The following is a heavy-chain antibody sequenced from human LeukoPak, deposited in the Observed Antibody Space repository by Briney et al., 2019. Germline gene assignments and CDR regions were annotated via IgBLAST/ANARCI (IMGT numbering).Heavy chain of an antibody. J-gene: IGHJ4*02. CDR1: GGSISSGDYY. Sequence: SETLSLTCTVSGGSISSGDYYWSWIRQPPGKGLEWIGYIYYSGSTYYNPSLKSRVTISVDTSKNQFSLKLSSVTAADTAVYYCAREGGSYYSDYWGQGTLVTVSS. D-gene: IGHD1-26*01. CDR2: IYYSGST. V-gene: IGHV4-30-4*08. CDR3: AREGGSYYSDY.